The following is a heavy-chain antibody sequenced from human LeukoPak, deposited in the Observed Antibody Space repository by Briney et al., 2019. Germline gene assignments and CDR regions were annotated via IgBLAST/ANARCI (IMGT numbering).Heavy chain of an antibody. D-gene: IGHD6-13*01. CDR3: AREGLSSWYGH. Sequence: ASVKVSCKASGYTFTSYAMHWVRQAPGQRLEWMGWINAGNGNTKYLQKFQGRVTITRDTSASTAYMELSSLRSEDTAVYYCAREGLSSWYGHWGQGTLVTVSS. CDR2: INAGNGNT. V-gene: IGHV1-3*01. CDR1: GYTFTSYA. J-gene: IGHJ4*02.